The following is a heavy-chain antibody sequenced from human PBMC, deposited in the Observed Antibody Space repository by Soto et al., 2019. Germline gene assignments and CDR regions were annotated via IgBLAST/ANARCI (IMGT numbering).Heavy chain of an antibody. CDR3: ARGYTGYCSGGTCYWFDP. J-gene: IGHJ5*02. D-gene: IGHD2-15*01. CDR2: ISSSASHI. CDR1: GFSFSSYS. V-gene: IGHV3-21*01. Sequence: GGALRLSCAASGFSFSSYSMNLVRQAPGKGLEWVSSISSSASHINYADSVKGRFTISRDNAKKSLYLQMNSLRAEDTAVYYCARGYTGYCSGGTCYWFDPWGQGTLVTVSS.